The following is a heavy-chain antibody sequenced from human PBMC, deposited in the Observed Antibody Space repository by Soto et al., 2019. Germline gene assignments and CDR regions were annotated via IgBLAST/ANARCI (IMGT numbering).Heavy chain of an antibody. CDR1: GFTFSSYT. Sequence: EVQLLESGGGLVQPGGSLRLSCAASGFTFSSYTMSWVRQGPGKGLEWVSGISSSGGSTVYADSVKGRFTISRDNFKNTLYEQMNSLRAADTAVYYCAKGWGDYWGQGTPVTVSS. CDR3: AKGWGDY. CDR2: ISSSGGST. V-gene: IGHV3-23*01. D-gene: IGHD7-27*01. J-gene: IGHJ4*02.